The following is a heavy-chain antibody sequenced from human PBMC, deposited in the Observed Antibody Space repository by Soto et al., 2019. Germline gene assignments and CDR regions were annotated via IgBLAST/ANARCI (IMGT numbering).Heavy chain of an antibody. J-gene: IGHJ5*02. CDR1: GFTFNTYW. Sequence: EVQLVESGGILVQPGGSLRLSCAASGFTFNTYWMHWVRQAPGKGLVWVSRINSDGTKTTYADSVKGRFTISRDNAKNTVYLQMNSLRAQDTAVYYCARVATNSYNWLDPWGEGTMVTLSS. CDR2: INSDGTKT. CDR3: ARVATNSYNWLDP. V-gene: IGHV3-74*01. D-gene: IGHD5-12*01.